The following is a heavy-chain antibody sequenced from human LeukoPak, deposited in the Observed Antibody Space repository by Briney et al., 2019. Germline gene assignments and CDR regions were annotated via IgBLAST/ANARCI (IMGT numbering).Heavy chain of an antibody. J-gene: IGHJ4*02. CDR1: GFTFSSYA. Sequence: GGSLRLSCAASGFTFSSYAMHWVRQAPGKGLEWVAVISYDGSNKYYADSVKGRFTISRDNSKNTLYLQMNSLRAEDTAVYYCARGRSESYFGDYWGQGTLVTVSS. CDR3: ARGRSESYFGDY. D-gene: IGHD1-26*01. V-gene: IGHV3-30-3*01. CDR2: ISYDGSNK.